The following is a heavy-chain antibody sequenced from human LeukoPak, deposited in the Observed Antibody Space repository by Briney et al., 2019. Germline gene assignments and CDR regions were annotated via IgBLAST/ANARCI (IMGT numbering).Heavy chain of an antibody. Sequence: PGGSLRLSCGASGFTFSTYAMHWVRQTPDKGLEWVAFISSGGTSENYADSVKGRFTISRDNSKSSLYLQMSSLREEDTAIYYCARGCGRAHCPYFFDYWGQGTLVPVSA. J-gene: IGHJ4*02. CDR2: ISSGGTSE. D-gene: IGHD2-21*02. CDR1: GFTFSTYA. V-gene: IGHV3-30*03. CDR3: ARGCGRAHCPYFFDY.